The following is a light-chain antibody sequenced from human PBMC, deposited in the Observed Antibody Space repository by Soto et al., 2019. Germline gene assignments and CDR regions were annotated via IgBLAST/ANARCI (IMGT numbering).Light chain of an antibody. Sequence: DIQMTQSPSSLSASVGDRVTITCRASQGIGSDLGWYQQKPVKAPKCLISAASSFQSGFPSRFSGSGSVTEFTLTISSLQPEDFATYDCLHHHCYPRTFDQGTKVEIK. J-gene: IGKJ1*01. CDR2: AAS. V-gene: IGKV1-17*01. CDR1: QGIGSD. CDR3: LHHHCYPRT.